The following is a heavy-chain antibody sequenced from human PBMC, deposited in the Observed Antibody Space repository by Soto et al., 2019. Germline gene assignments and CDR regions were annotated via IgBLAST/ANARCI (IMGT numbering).Heavy chain of an antibody. D-gene: IGHD2-15*01. CDR1: GFTFGIYA. CDR2: ISATGGST. V-gene: IGHV3-23*01. J-gene: IGHJ4*02. Sequence: EVQLLESGGDLVQPGGALRLSCAASGFTFGIYAMTWVRQAPGKGLEWVSTISATGGSTFYADSEKGRFTISRDNSKNTLYLQMNSLRAEDTAIYYCAKDLSSYSYFDYWGQGTLVTVSS. CDR3: AKDLSSYSYFDY.